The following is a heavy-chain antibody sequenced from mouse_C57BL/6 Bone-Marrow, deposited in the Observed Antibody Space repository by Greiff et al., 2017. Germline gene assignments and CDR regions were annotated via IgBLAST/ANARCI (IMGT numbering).Heavy chain of an antibody. J-gene: IGHJ1*03. Sequence: VKLQQPGAELVRPGSSVKLSCKASGYTFTSYWMHWVKQRPIQGLEWIGNIDPSDSETHYNQKFKDKATLTVDKSSSTAYMQLSSLTSEDSAVYYCARKGGYGGYFDVWGTGTTVTVSS. V-gene: IGHV1-52*01. CDR3: ARKGGYGGYFDV. CDR2: IDPSDSET. D-gene: IGHD2-2*01. CDR1: GYTFTSYW.